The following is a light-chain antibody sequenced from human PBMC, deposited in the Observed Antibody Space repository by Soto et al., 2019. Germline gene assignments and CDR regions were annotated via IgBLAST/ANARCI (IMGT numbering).Light chain of an antibody. Sequence: DIQMTQSPSTLSASVGDRVTITCRASQTISGWLAWYQQKPGKAPKLLIFNASTLKSGVPSRFSGSGFGTEFTLTISSLQPDDFATYYCQQYNDYWTFGQGTKVDI. V-gene: IGKV1-5*01. CDR2: NAS. CDR1: QTISGW. J-gene: IGKJ1*01. CDR3: QQYNDYWT.